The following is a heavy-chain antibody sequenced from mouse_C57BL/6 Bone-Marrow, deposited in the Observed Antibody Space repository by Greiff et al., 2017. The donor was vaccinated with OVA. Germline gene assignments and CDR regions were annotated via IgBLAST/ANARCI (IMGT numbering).Heavy chain of an antibody. CDR3: ARHYYGSSYGY. D-gene: IGHD1-1*01. J-gene: IGHJ2*01. V-gene: IGHV5-12*01. CDR2: ISHGGGST. CDR1: GFTFSDYY. Sequence: DVKLVESGGGLVQPGGSLKLSCAASGFTFSDYYMYWVRQTPEKRLEWVGYISHGGGSTYYPDTVKGRFTISRDNAKNTLYLQMSRLKSEDTAMYYCARHYYGSSYGYWGQGTTLTVSS.